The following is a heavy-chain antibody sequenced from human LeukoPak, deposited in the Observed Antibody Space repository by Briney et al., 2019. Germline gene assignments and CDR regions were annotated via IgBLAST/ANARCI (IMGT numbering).Heavy chain of an antibody. CDR3: ARSLRAYYDYVRGSPRFDY. J-gene: IGHJ4*02. Sequence: SVKVSCKASGGTFSSYAISWVRQAPGQGLEWMGRIIPIFGTANYAQKFQGRVTITTEESTSTAYIELSSLRSEEPAVYYCARSLRAYYDYVRGSPRFDYWGQGPLVTVSS. CDR1: GGTFSSYA. V-gene: IGHV1-69*05. CDR2: IIPIFGTA. D-gene: IGHD3-16*01.